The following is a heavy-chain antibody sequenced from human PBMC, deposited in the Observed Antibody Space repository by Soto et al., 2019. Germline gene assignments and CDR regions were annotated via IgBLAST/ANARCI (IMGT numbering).Heavy chain of an antibody. CDR1: GGTLSSYA. CDR2: IIPIFGKA. J-gene: IGHJ1*01. V-gene: IGHV1-69*06. CDR3: EISTGGKYFQH. D-gene: IGHD2-15*01. Sequence: QVQLVQSGAVVKKPGSSVKVSCKASGGTLSSYAISWVRQAPGQGLEWMGGIIPIFGKANYAQKFQGRVTITADKSTSTAYMKLSSLSSENMAVYYFEISTGGKYFQHWGQGTLVTVSS.